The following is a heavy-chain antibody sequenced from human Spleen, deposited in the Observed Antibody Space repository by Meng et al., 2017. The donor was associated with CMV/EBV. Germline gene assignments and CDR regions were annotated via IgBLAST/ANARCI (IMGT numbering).Heavy chain of an antibody. Sequence: ASVKVSCKAHRNFFTTHAITRVRQAPGQGLEWMGWISADNQNTNLIQKFQGRITLTTDTSTSTAYMELRSLRSDDTAVYYCSRGGDYGDFHDPFDYWGQGTLVTVSS. J-gene: IGHJ4*02. CDR3: SRGGDYGDFHDPFDY. D-gene: IGHD4-17*01. CDR1: RNFFTTHA. CDR2: ISADNQNT. V-gene: IGHV1-18*01.